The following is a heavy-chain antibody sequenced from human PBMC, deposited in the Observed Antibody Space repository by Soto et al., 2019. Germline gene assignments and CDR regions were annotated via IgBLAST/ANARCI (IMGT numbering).Heavy chain of an antibody. D-gene: IGHD4-17*01. CDR3: ARDPVGDSHYYYGMDV. V-gene: IGHV3-11*01. CDR2: ISSSGSTI. J-gene: IGHJ6*02. CDR1: GFTFSDYY. Sequence: PGGSLRLSCAASGFTFSDYYMSWIRQAPGKGLEWVSYISSSGSTIYYADSVKGRFTISRDNAKNSLYLQMNSLRAEDTAVYYCARDPVGDSHYYYGMDVWGQGTTVTVSS.